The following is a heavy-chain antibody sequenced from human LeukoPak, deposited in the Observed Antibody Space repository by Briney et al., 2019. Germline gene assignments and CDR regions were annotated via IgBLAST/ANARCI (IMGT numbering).Heavy chain of an antibody. V-gene: IGHV1-2*02. CDR3: ARGAHSGSYFLIDC. CDR1: GYTFTGYY. D-gene: IGHD1-26*01. J-gene: IGHJ4*02. Sequence: ASVRVSCKASGYTFTGYYMHWVRQAPGQGPEWMGWLNPDSGGTNYAQNFQARVTMTRDTSITTAYMELTRLTSDDTAVYYCARGAHSGSYFLIDCWGQGTLVTVSS. CDR2: LNPDSGGT.